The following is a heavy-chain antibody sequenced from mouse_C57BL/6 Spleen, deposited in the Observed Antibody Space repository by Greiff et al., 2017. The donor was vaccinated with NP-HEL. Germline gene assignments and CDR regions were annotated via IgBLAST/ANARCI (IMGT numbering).Heavy chain of an antibody. D-gene: IGHD1-1*01. Sequence: EVKLMESGPGLVKPSQSLSLTCSVTGYSITSGYYWNWIRQFPGNKLEWMGYISYDGSNNYNPSLKNRISITRDTSKNQFFLKLNSVTTEDTATYYCSEGRGSSYGYFDVWGTGTTVTVSS. V-gene: IGHV3-6*01. J-gene: IGHJ1*03. CDR1: GYSITSGYY. CDR3: SEGRGSSYGYFDV. CDR2: ISYDGSN.